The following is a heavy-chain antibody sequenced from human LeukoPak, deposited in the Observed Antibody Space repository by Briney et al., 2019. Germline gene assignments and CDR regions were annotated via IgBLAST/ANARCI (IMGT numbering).Heavy chain of an antibody. Sequence: GGSLRLSCAASGFTFSSCGIHWVRQAPGKGLEWVSVISYDGSNKYYVDSVKGRFTISRDNAKSSLFLQMNSLRAEDTAVYYCARDGGATMVRGVATYDSWGQGTLVTVSS. CDR3: ARDGGATMVRGVATYDS. V-gene: IGHV3-30*03. D-gene: IGHD3-10*01. J-gene: IGHJ4*02. CDR1: GFTFSSCG. CDR2: ISYDGSNK.